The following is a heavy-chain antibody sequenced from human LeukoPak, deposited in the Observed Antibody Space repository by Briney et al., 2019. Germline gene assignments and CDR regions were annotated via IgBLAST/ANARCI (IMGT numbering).Heavy chain of an antibody. D-gene: IGHD1-26*01. Sequence: PGGSLRLSCAASGFIFSSFSMNWVRQAPGKGLEWVSSISSSSRYIYYADSLKGRLTISRDNAKKSLYLQMNSLRTEDTAVYYCASPSGSYSDWAFDIWGQGTMVTVSS. CDR3: ASPSGSYSDWAFDI. J-gene: IGHJ3*02. CDR2: ISSSSRYI. CDR1: GFIFSSFS. V-gene: IGHV3-21*01.